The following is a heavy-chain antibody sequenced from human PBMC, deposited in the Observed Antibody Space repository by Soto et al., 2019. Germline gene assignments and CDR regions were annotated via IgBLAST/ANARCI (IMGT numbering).Heavy chain of an antibody. CDR3: AQNTLWHWFDP. CDR1: GASVSDTEW. D-gene: IGHD3-16*01. J-gene: IGHJ5*02. V-gene: IGHV4-4*02. CDR2: IYGRGFT. Sequence: QVHLQESGPRLVKASGTLSLTCAVSGASVSDTEWWSWVRQAPGMGLEWIGEIYGRGFTNDNPSLKSRVTISMDKANNQFSLILNSVTAADTAVYFCAQNTLWHWFDPWGHGILVIVSS.